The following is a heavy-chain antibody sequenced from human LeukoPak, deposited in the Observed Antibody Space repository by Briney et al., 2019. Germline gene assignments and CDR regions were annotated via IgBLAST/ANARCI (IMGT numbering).Heavy chain of an antibody. J-gene: IGHJ6*02. CDR1: GFTFSSYA. D-gene: IGHD2-15*01. Sequence: GGSLRLSCAASGFTFSSYALSWVRQAPGKGLEWVSSISGSGNRTYYADSVKGRFTISRDNSKNTLFLQMNSLRAEDTAVYYCAKNLYCGGGSCYPSALGMDVWGQGTTVTVSS. CDR3: AKNLYCGGGSCYPSALGMDV. V-gene: IGHV3-23*01. CDR2: ISGSGNRT.